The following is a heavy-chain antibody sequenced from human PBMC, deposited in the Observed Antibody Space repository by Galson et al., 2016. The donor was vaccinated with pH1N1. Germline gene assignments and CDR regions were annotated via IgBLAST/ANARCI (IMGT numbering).Heavy chain of an antibody. CDR3: AREGVTESGRRENAFAI. D-gene: IGHD2-21*02. J-gene: IGHJ3*02. Sequence: CAISGDSVSSIDAAWNWIRQSPSGGLEWLGRTYYRSRWIYDYAGSVSGRITINPDPSKNQFSLQLSSVTPEDTAVYYCAREGVTESGRRENAFAIWGQGTMLTVSS. CDR1: GDSVSSIDAA. CDR2: TYYRSRWIY. V-gene: IGHV6-1*01.